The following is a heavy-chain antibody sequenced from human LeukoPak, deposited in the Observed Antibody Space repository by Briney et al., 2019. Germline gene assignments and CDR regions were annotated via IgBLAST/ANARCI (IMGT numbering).Heavy chain of an antibody. V-gene: IGHV3-48*03. CDR3: ARDTSGWSDYFDY. CDR1: GLTFITYE. Sequence: GGSLRLSCAASGLTFITYEINGVAQAQGKVLNGLAWIILIGSTIYYADSVKGRFTISRDNANNSLYLQMNSLRAEDTAVYYCARDTSGWSDYFDYWGQGTLVTVSS. D-gene: IGHD6-19*01. CDR2: IILIGSTI. J-gene: IGHJ4*02.